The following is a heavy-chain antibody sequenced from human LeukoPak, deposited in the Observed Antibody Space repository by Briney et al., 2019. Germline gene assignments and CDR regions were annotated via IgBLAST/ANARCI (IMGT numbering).Heavy chain of an antibody. J-gene: IGHJ4*02. Sequence: SETLSLTCTVSGGSISSYHWSWIRQPPGKGLEWIGYIYYSGSTNYNPSLKSRVTISVDTSKNQFSLKLSSVTAADTAVYYCARVVKGHSSSWYYFDYWGQGTLVTVSS. CDR2: IYYSGST. CDR1: GGSISSYH. D-gene: IGHD6-13*01. CDR3: ARVVKGHSSSWYYFDY. V-gene: IGHV4-59*08.